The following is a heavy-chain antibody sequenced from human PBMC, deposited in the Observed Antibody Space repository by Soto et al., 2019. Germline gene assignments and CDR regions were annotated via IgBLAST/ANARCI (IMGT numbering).Heavy chain of an antibody. CDR2: INPSGGST. CDR3: ARDLAGENYYYYYMEV. Sequence: GASVKVSCKASGYTFTSYYMHWVRQAPGQGLEWMGIINPSGGSTSYAQKFQGRVTMTRDNSKNTLYLQMNSLRAEDMAVYYCARDLAGENYYYYYMEVWGKGTTVTVSS. J-gene: IGHJ6*03. V-gene: IGHV1-46*01. CDR1: GYTFTSYY. D-gene: IGHD4-17*01.